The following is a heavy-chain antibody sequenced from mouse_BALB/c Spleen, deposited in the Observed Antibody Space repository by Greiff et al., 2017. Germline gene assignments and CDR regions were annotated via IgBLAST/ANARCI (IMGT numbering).Heavy chain of an antibody. Sequence: QVQLQQSGAELAKPGASVKMSCKASGYTFTSYWMHWVKQRPGQGLEWIGYINPSTGYTEYNQKFKDKATLTADKSSSTAYMQLSSLTSEDSAVYYCARVYDYDSWFAYWGQGTLVTVSA. CDR3: ARVYDYDSWFAY. V-gene: IGHV1-7*01. CDR1: GYTFTSYW. D-gene: IGHD2-4*01. J-gene: IGHJ3*01. CDR2: INPSTGYT.